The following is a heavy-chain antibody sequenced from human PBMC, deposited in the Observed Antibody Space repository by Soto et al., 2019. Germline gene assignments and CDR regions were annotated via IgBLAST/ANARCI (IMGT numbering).Heavy chain of an antibody. D-gene: IGHD3-3*01. CDR1: GYTLTAYN. Sequence: QVQLVQSGAGLKRLGASVKVSCRAFGYTLTAYNLPWVGRAPGQGLRGMGIINPSGGSKSYAQKFQGRVTMTRDTSTSTVYMELSSLRSEDTAVYYCARLITIFGVGNWFDPWGQGTLVTVSS. CDR3: ARLITIFGVGNWFDP. J-gene: IGHJ5*02. CDR2: INPSGGSK. V-gene: IGHV1-46*03.